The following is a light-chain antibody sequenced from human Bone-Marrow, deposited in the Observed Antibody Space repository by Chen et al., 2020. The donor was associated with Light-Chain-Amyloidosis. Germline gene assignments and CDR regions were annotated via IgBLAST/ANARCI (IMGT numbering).Light chain of an antibody. CDR2: DDS. J-gene: IGLJ3*02. CDR1: NIGSTS. V-gene: IGLV3-21*02. Sequence: SYVLTQPSSVSVAPGQTATMACGGNNIGSTSVHWYPQTPGQAPLLVVYDDSDRPSGIPERLSGPNSGNTATLTISRVEAGDEADYYCQVWDRSSDRPVFGGGTKLTVL. CDR3: QVWDRSSDRPV.